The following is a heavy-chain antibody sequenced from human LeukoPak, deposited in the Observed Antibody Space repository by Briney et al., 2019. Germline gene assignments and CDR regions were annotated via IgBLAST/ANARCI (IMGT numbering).Heavy chain of an antibody. CDR3: ARGNQKRPRLGKQQLVGGPTFDY. CDR1: GGSISSSSYY. Sequence: PSETLSLTCTVSGGSISSSSYYWGWIRQPPGKGLEWIGSIYYSGSTYYNPSLKSRVTISVDTSKNQFSLKLSSVTAADTAVYYCARGNQKRPRLGKQQLVGGPTFDYWGQGTLVTVSS. CDR2: IYYSGST. J-gene: IGHJ4*02. D-gene: IGHD6-13*01. V-gene: IGHV4-39*07.